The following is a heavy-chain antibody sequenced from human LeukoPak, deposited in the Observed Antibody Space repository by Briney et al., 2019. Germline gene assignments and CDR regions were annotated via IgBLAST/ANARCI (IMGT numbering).Heavy chain of an antibody. CDR2: TYTTGST. D-gene: IGHD6-19*01. CDR1: GASLSRGTFY. J-gene: IGHJ6*03. Sequence: SQTLSLTCTLSGASLSRGTFYWSWIRQPAGNGLELIVRTYTTGSTNYNPSLSNRIAISVDTSNNHFSLKLSSVTAADTAVYFCAREAGIAVSGAFYYYMDVWGEGTTVTVSS. CDR3: AREAGIAVSGAFYYYMDV. V-gene: IGHV4-61*02.